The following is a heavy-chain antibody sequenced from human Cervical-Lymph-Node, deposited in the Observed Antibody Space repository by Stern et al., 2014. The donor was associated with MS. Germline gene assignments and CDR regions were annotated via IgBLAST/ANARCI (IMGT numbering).Heavy chain of an antibody. Sequence: QLQLQESGPGLVKPSETLSLTCAVSGDSITSIHYYWGWIRQSPGKGLEWIGDVYYSGSTYYNPSLKSRVPMSVDASKNQFSLTLSSVTAADTAIYYCARRHLTGSFYYWGQGTLVTVSS. J-gene: IGHJ4*02. CDR2: VYYSGST. CDR3: ARRHLTGSFYY. V-gene: IGHV4-39*01. CDR1: GDSITSIHYY. D-gene: IGHD3-9*01.